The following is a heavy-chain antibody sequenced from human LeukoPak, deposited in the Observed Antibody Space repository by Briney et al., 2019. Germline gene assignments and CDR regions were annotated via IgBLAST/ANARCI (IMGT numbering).Heavy chain of an antibody. J-gene: IGHJ4*02. CDR2: ISYDGSNK. CDR3: ARVGPIDYGNYPYYFDY. CDR1: GFTFSSYA. Sequence: PGGSLRLSCAASGFTFSSYAMHWVRQAPGKGLEWVAVISYDGSNKYYADSVKGRFTISRDNSKTTLYLQMNSLRPEDRVVYYCARVGPIDYGNYPYYFDYGAQGTLATVPS. D-gene: IGHD4-11*01. V-gene: IGHV3-30-3*01.